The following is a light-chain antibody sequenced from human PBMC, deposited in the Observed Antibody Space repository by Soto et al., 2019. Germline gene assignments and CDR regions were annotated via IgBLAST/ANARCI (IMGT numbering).Light chain of an antibody. CDR1: QGISSY. Sequence: IQLTQSPSSLSASVGDRVTITCRASQGISSYLAWYQQKPGKAPKLLIYAASTLQSVVPSRFSGSGSGTYFTMTICSLQPEDFATYYCQQLNRYPRFTFGGGTKVEIK. CDR2: AAS. J-gene: IGKJ4*01. V-gene: IGKV1-9*01. CDR3: QQLNRYPRFT.